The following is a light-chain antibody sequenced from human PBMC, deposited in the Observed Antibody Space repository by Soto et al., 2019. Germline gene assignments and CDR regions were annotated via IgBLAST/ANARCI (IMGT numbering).Light chain of an antibody. CDR1: QTISSW. CDR3: QQYDSFSPLS. Sequence: DIQMTQSPSSLSASVGDRVTITCRASQTISSWLAWYQQKPGKAPKLLIYDASTLEGGVPPRFSGSGSLTDFTLTINSLQPDDFGTYYCQQYDSFSPLSFGGETKVEIK. CDR2: DAS. J-gene: IGKJ4*01. V-gene: IGKV1-5*01.